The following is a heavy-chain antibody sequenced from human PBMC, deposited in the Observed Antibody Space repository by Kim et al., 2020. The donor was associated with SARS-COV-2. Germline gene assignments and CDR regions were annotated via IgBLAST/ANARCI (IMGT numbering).Heavy chain of an antibody. Sequence: GGSLRLSCTASGFTFSNSWMSWVRQAPGKGLEWVAAIKPDGSNTYYIDSVKGRFTISRDNAKNSLSLLMNSLRAEDTAVYYSARPPTSPDTTWGQGILVT. CDR2: IKPDGSNT. V-gene: IGHV3-7*03. CDR3: ARPPTSPDTT. J-gene: IGHJ4*01. CDR1: GFTFSNSW.